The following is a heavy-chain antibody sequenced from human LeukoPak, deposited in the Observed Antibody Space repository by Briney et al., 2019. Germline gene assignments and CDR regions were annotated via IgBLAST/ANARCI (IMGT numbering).Heavy chain of an antibody. V-gene: IGHV4-59*01. Sequence: PSETLSLTCTVSGGSISSYYWSWIRQPPGKGLEWIGYIYYSGSTNYNPSLKSRVTMSVDTSKNQFSLKLSSVTAADTAVYYCARGVFGEYPFDYWGQGTLVTVSS. J-gene: IGHJ4*02. CDR1: GGSISSYY. CDR3: ARGVFGEYPFDY. CDR2: IYYSGST. D-gene: IGHD3-10*02.